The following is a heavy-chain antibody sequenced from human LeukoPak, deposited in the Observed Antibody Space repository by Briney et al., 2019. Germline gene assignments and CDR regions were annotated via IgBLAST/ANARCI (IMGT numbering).Heavy chain of an antibody. Sequence: KSSETLSLTCTVSGGSISSYYWSWIRQHPGKGLEWIGYIYYSGSTYYNPSLKSRVTISVDTSKNQFSLKLSSVTAADTAVYYCARGRNLWFGELSYYFDYWGQGTLVTVSS. CDR1: GGSISSYY. V-gene: IGHV4-59*06. D-gene: IGHD3-10*01. CDR2: IYYSGST. J-gene: IGHJ4*02. CDR3: ARGRNLWFGELSYYFDY.